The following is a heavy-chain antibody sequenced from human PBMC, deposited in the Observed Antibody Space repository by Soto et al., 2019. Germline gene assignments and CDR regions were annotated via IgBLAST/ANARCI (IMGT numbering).Heavy chain of an antibody. J-gene: IGHJ4*02. CDR3: APWFGAFDY. V-gene: IGHV3-30*03. D-gene: IGHD3-10*01. Sequence: QVQLVESGVGVVQPGRSLRLSCAASGFTFSSYGMHWVRQAPGKGLEWVAVISYDGSNKYYADSVKGRFTSSRDNSKNTRYLQMNSLRAEDTAVYYCAPWFGAFDYWGQGTLVTVSS. CDR1: GFTFSSYG. CDR2: ISYDGSNK.